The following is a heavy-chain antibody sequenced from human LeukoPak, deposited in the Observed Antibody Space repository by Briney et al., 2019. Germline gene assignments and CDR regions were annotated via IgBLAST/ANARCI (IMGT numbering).Heavy chain of an antibody. CDR2: ISAYNGNT. D-gene: IGHD3-3*01. V-gene: IGHV1-18*01. CDR3: ARVGLRFLEWLSLPPYYYYGMDV. J-gene: IGHJ6*02. Sequence: GASVKVSCKASGYTFTSYGISWVRQAPGQGLEWMGWISAYNGNTNYAQKLQGRVTMTTDTSTSTAYMELRSLRSDDTAVYYCARVGLRFLEWLSLPPYYYYGMDVWGQGTTVTVSS. CDR1: GYTFTSYG.